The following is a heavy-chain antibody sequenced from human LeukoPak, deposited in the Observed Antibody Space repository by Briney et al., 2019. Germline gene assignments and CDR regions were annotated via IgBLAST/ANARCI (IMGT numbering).Heavy chain of an antibody. CDR1: GYTFTGYY. CDR2: INPNSGGT. V-gene: IGHV1-2*04. CDR3: ARGGPLWSGELLSLEYYYYGMDV. D-gene: IGHD3-10*01. J-gene: IGHJ6*02. Sequence: ASVKVSCKASGYTFTGYYMHWVRQAPGQGLEWMGWINPNSGGTNYAQKFQGWVTMTRDTSISTAYMELSRLRSDDTAVYYCARGGPLWSGELLSLEYYYYGMDVWGQGTTVTVSS.